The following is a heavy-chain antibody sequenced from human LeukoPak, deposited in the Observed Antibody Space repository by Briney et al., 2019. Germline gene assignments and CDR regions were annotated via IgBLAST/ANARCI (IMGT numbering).Heavy chain of an antibody. J-gene: IGHJ4*02. D-gene: IGHD6-19*01. CDR2: ISSSSSSI. V-gene: IGHV3-21*01. CDR1: GFTFSSYS. CDR3: ARTPPGGWYGSLDY. Sequence: PGGSLRLSCAASGFTFSSYSMNWVRQAPRQGLELVSLISSSSSSIFYADSVKGRFTISRDSAKNPLYLQMNSLRGEDTAVYYCARTPPGGWYGSLDYWGQGTLVTVSS.